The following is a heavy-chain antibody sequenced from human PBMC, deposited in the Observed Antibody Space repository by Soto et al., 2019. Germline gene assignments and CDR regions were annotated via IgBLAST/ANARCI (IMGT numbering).Heavy chain of an antibody. CDR3: AKEPVGRGYSYGSGYYYYYGMDV. D-gene: IGHD5-18*01. Sequence: PGGSLRLSCAASGFTFSSYGMHWVRQAPGKGLEWVAVISYDGSNKYYADSVKGRFTISRDNSKNTLYLQMNSLRAEDTAVYYCAKEPVGRGYSYGSGYYYYYGMDVWGQGTTVTVSS. CDR1: GFTFSSYG. CDR2: ISYDGSNK. J-gene: IGHJ6*02. V-gene: IGHV3-30*18.